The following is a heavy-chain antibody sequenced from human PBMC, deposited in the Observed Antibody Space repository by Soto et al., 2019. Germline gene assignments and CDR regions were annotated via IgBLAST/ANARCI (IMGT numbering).Heavy chain of an antibody. CDR3: ARADPMIVEGHWFDP. Sequence: SETLSLTCAVSGGSISSGGYSWSWIRQPPGKGLEWIGYIYHSGSTYYNPSLKSRVTISVDRSKNQFSLKLSSVTAADTAVYYCARADPMIVEGHWFDPWGQGTLVTVSS. CDR2: IYHSGST. J-gene: IGHJ5*02. CDR1: GGSISSGGYS. V-gene: IGHV4-30-2*01. D-gene: IGHD3-22*01.